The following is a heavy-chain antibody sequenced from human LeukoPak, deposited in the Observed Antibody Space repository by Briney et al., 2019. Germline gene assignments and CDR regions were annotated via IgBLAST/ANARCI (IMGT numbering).Heavy chain of an antibody. CDR3: ATPSGSYYYYYGMDV. D-gene: IGHD1-26*01. CDR2: INHSGST. Sequence: KPSETLSLTCAVYGGSFSGYYWSRIRQPPGKGLEWIGEINHSGSTNYNPSLKNRVTISVDTSKNQFSLKLSSVTAADTAVYYCATPSGSYYYYYGMDVWGQGTTVTVSS. V-gene: IGHV4-34*01. CDR1: GGSFSGYY. J-gene: IGHJ6*02.